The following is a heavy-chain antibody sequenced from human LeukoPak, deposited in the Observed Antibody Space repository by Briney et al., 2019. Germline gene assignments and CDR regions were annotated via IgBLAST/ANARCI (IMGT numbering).Heavy chain of an antibody. J-gene: IGHJ5*02. CDR2: IRSKANSYAT. D-gene: IGHD6-13*01. V-gene: IGHV3-73*01. CDR3: TRLPGIAAS. Sequence: GGSLKLSCAASGFTFSGSAMHWVRQASGKGLEWVGRIRSKANSYATAYAASVKGRFTISRDDSKNTAYLQMNGLKTEDTAVYYCTRLPGIAASWGQGTLVTVSS. CDR1: GFTFSGSA.